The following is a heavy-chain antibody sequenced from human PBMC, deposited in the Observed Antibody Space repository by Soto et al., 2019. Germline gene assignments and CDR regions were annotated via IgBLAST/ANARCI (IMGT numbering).Heavy chain of an antibody. V-gene: IGHV5-51*01. CDR2: IYPGDSDT. CDR3: ARHWMEPYYYMDV. J-gene: IGHJ6*03. CDR1: GYSFTSYW. Sequence: PGESLKISCKGSGYSFTSYWIGWVRQMPGKGLEWMGIIYPGDSDTRYSPSFQGQVTISADKSISTAYLQWSSLKASDTAMYYCARHWMEPYYYMDVWGKGTTVTVSS. D-gene: IGHD1-26*01.